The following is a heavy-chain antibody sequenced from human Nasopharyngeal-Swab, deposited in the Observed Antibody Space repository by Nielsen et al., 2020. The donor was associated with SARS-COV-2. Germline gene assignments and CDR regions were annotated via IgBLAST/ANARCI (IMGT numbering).Heavy chain of an antibody. J-gene: IGHJ6*02. V-gene: IGHV3-11*05. D-gene: IGHD6-13*01. CDR1: GFTFSDYY. CDR2: IDISSSYT. Sequence: GESLKISCAASGFTFSDYYMSWIRQAPGKGLEWVSYIDISSSYTNYADSVKGRFTISRDNAKNLLFLQMNSLRAEDTAVYYCAREQLAALGPFSMDVWGQGTTVTVSS. CDR3: AREQLAALGPFSMDV.